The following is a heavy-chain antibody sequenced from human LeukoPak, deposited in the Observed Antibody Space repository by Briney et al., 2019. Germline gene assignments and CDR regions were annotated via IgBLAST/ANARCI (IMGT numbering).Heavy chain of an antibody. V-gene: IGHV3-21*01. J-gene: IGHJ6*03. CDR1: GFTFSSYS. CDR3: ARAPAAARPSYYYYMDV. CDR2: ISSSSSYI. Sequence: GGSLRLSCAASGFTFSSYSMNWVRQAPGKGLEWVSSISSSSSYIYYADSVKGRFTISRDNAKNSLYLQMNSLRAEDTAVYYCARAPAAARPSYYYYMDVWGKGTTVTVSS. D-gene: IGHD6-25*01.